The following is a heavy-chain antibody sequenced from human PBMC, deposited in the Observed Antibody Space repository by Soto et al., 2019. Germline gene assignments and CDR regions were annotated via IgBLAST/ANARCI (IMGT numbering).Heavy chain of an antibody. D-gene: IGHD3-16*01. CDR2: INHSGNS. Sequence: QVQIQQWGAGLLKPSETLSLTCVVYGGSFSGYYWSGIRQSPGRGLEWIGEINHSGNSNYNPSLKSRITMSVDTPKNQFSLELSSATAADTALYYCARRKTFSPYYFDYWGQGTLVTVSS. J-gene: IGHJ4*02. V-gene: IGHV4-34*01. CDR1: GGSFSGYY. CDR3: ARRKTFSPYYFDY.